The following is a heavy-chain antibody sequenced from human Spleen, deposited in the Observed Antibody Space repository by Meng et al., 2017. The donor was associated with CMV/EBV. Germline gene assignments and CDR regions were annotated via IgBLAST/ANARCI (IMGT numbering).Heavy chain of an antibody. CDR3: ARAGNIRNGMDF. D-gene: IGHD1-14*01. J-gene: IGHJ6*02. CDR2: IIPIFGAT. CDR1: GGTFSSYA. V-gene: IGHV1-69*05. Sequence: CKASGGTFSSYAISWVRQAPGQGLEWMGGIIPIFGATNYAQKFQGRVTITTDESTSTAYMELSSLRSEDTAVYYCARAGNIRNGMDFWGQGTTVTVSS.